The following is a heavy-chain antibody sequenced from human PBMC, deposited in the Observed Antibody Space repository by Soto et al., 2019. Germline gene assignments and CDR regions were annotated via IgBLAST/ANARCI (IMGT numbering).Heavy chain of an antibody. CDR2: MNPNSGNT. Sequence: QVQLVQSGAEVKKPGASVKVSCKASGYTFTSYDINWVRQATGQGLEWMGWMNPNSGNTGYAQKLQGRVTMTRNTSISTAYMELSSLRSEDTAVYYCARYIAARGTRGWFDPWGQGTLVTVSS. V-gene: IGHV1-8*01. CDR3: ARYIAARGTRGWFDP. J-gene: IGHJ5*02. CDR1: GYTFTSYD. D-gene: IGHD6-6*01.